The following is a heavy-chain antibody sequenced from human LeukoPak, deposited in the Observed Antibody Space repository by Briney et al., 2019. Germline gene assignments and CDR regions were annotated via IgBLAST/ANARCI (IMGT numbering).Heavy chain of an antibody. CDR1: GFTFSSYA. V-gene: IGHV3-23*01. CDR3: AKAYNYGSGSYYSFFDN. Sequence: GGSLTLSCAVSGFTFSSYAMTWVRQAPGKGLEWVSTINPSGGDTYYADSVRGRFTISRDNSKKTLYLQMDSLRAEDTAVYYCAKAYNYGSGSYYSFFDNWGQGTLVTVSS. CDR2: INPSGGDT. J-gene: IGHJ4*02. D-gene: IGHD3-10*01.